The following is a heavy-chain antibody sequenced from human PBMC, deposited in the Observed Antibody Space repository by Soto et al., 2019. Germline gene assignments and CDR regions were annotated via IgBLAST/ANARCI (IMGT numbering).Heavy chain of an antibody. CDR1: GDSITSDGFY. V-gene: IGHV4-31*03. CDR3: ARRHDTLSGTDAFGV. D-gene: IGHD1-1*01. CDR2: IYYSGGA. J-gene: IGHJ3*01. Sequence: QVHLQESGPGVVKPSQTLSLTCSVSGDSITSDGFYWSWIRQHPGKGLEWIGDIYYSGGASYNPSLNPSLKSRVSLSLDTSESHVSLKLASVTGADTAVYYCARRHDTLSGTDAFGVWCPETMVHVS.